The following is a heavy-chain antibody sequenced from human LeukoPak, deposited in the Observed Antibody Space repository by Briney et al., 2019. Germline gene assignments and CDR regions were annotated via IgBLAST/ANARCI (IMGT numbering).Heavy chain of an antibody. CDR3: AREVREDFGVVIFDY. J-gene: IGHJ4*02. CDR1: GGTFSSYA. D-gene: IGHD3-3*01. CDR2: IIPIFGTA. V-gene: IGHV1-69*13. Sequence: ASVKVSCKASGGTFSSYAISWVRQAPGQGLEWMGGIIPIFGTANYAQKFQGRVTITADESTSTAYMELSSLRSEDTAVYYCAREVREDFGVVIFDYWGQGTLVTVSS.